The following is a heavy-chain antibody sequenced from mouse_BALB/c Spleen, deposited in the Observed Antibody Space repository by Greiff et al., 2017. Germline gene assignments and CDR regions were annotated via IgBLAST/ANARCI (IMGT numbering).Heavy chain of an antibody. CDR3: ARRGGQLGLNYAMDY. D-gene: IGHD3-2*01. V-gene: IGHV1-7*01. Sequence: QVQLKQSGAELAKPGASVKMSCKASGYTFTSYWMHWVKQRPGQGLEWIGYINPSTGYTEYNQKFKDKATLTADKSSSTAYMQLSSLTSEDSAVYYCARRGGQLGLNYAMDYWGQGTSVTVSS. J-gene: IGHJ4*01. CDR1: GYTFTSYW. CDR2: INPSTGYT.